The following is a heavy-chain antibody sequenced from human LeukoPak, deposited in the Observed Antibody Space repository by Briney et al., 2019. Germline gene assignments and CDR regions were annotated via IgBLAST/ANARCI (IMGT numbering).Heavy chain of an antibody. J-gene: IGHJ6*03. V-gene: IGHV4-34*01. CDR1: GGSFSGYY. CDR3: ARKPLRRTTVTRWGYYYMDV. Sequence: PSETLSLTCAVYGGSFSGYYWSWIRQPPGKGLEWIGEINHSGSTNYNPSLKSRVTISVDTSKNQFSLKLSSVTAADTAVYYCARKPLRRTTVTRWGYYYMDVWGKGTTVTISS. D-gene: IGHD4-17*01. CDR2: INHSGST.